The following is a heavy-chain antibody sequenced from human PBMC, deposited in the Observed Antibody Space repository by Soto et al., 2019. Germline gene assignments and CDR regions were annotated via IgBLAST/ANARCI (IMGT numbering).Heavy chain of an antibody. CDR1: GFTFSSYS. Sequence: GGSLRLSCAASGFTFSSYSMNWVRQAPGKGLEWVSSISSSSSYIYYADSVKGRFTISRDNAKNSLYLQMNSLRAEDTAVYYCARAPPLSGWYWDYWGQGTLVTVSS. J-gene: IGHJ4*02. V-gene: IGHV3-21*01. CDR2: ISSSSSYI. D-gene: IGHD6-19*01. CDR3: ARAPPLSGWYWDY.